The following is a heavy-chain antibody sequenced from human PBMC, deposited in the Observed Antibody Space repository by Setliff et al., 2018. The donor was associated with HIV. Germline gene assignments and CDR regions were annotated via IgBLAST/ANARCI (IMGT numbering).Heavy chain of an antibody. Sequence: SETLSLTCTVSGDSVNNDYYYWTWIRQPPGKGLEWIGHIHHSGTLYFNPSLESRVAMLIDTSKNQLSLRLTSMSAADTAMYYCARDSGTTGWCVDVWGQGTTVTVSS. CDR1: GDSVNNDYYY. D-gene: IGHD3-10*01. CDR2: IHHSGTL. V-gene: IGHV4-39*07. CDR3: ARDSGTTGWCVDV. J-gene: IGHJ6*02.